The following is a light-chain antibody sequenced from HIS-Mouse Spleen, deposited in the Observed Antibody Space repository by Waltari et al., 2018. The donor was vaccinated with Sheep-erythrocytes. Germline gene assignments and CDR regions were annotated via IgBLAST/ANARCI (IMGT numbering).Light chain of an antibody. V-gene: IGKV1-5*03. CDR2: KAS. J-gene: IGKJ2*01. Sequence: DLQMTQSPSTLSASVGDRVTITCRASQSISSWLAWYQRKPGKAPKLLIDKASSLESGVPSRFSGSGSATEFTLTISRLQPDDFAAYYCQQYNSYSRTFGQGTKLEIK. CDR3: QQYNSYSRT. CDR1: QSISSW.